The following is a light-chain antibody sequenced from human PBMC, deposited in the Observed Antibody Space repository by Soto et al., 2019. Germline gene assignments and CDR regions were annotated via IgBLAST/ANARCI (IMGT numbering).Light chain of an antibody. J-gene: IGKJ5*01. Sequence: ETVMTQSPGTLSLSPGERATLSCRASQSVSSSYLAWYQQKPGQAPRLLIYGASSRATGIPDRFSGSGSGTEFTLTISSLQSEDFATYYCQQYESLPLTFGQGTRLEIK. CDR2: GAS. CDR3: QQYESLPLT. CDR1: QSVSSSY. V-gene: IGKV3-20*01.